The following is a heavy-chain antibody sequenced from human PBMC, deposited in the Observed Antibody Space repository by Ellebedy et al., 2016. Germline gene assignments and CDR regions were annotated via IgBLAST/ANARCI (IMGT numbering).Heavy chain of an antibody. V-gene: IGHV4-39*07. Sequence: SETLSLTXTVSGGSISSSSYYWSWIRQPPGKGLEWIGEINHSGSTNYNPSLKSRVTISVDTSKNQFSLKLSSVTAADTAVYYCASIAEGWGPPWYFDLWGRGTLVTVSS. CDR1: GGSISSSSYY. J-gene: IGHJ2*01. CDR3: ASIAEGWGPPWYFDL. D-gene: IGHD3-16*01. CDR2: INHSGST.